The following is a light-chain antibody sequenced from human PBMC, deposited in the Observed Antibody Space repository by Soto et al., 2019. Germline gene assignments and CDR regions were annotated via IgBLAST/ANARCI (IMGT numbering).Light chain of an antibody. CDR3: QQSYIYPET. J-gene: IGKJ2*01. Sequence: DIQMTQSPSSLSASVGDRVTITCRASQSISSHLNWYQQKPGKAPKLLMYAASSFKSGVPSRFSGSGSGTDLTLTISSLQTEDFASYFCQQSYIYPETFGNGTELEIK. V-gene: IGKV1-39*01. CDR2: AAS. CDR1: QSISSH.